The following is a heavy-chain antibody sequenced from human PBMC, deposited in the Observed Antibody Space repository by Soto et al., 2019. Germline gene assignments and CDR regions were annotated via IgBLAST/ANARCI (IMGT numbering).Heavy chain of an antibody. CDR2: VSYSGST. CDR1: GGSISNSSYL. V-gene: IGHV4-39*01. D-gene: IGHD6-19*01. J-gene: IGHJ4*02. CDR3: SRIAVSGPITGFDY. Sequence: QLQLQELGPRLVKPSETLSLTCTVSGGSISNSSYLWGWIRQPPGKGLQWIGSVSYSGSTYYNPSLRSRVTISVDTSKTQSSLRLSSVTAADTAVYYCSRIAVSGPITGFDYWGQGALVTVSS.